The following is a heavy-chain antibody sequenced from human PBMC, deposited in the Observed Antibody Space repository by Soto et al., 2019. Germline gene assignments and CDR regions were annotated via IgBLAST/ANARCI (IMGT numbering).Heavy chain of an antibody. J-gene: IGHJ3*02. CDR3: AKATATGGGAFEI. CDR2: ILVGGST. D-gene: IGHD2-8*02. CDR1: VFICISYD. Sequence: PGWSLRLSCAFSVFICISYDMSWVRQAPGKGLEWVSTILVGGSTHYEDSVKGRFTISRDTSKNTVYLQMNSLTAGDTAFYYCAKATATGGGAFEIYGQGTMVTVSS. V-gene: IGHV3-23*01.